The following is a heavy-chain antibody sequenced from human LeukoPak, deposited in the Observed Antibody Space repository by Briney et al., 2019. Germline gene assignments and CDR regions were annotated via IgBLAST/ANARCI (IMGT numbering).Heavy chain of an antibody. CDR2: IDPNSGGT. CDR3: ARAPRGYCSGGSCFDS. CDR1: GYTFTGYY. J-gene: IGHJ4*02. Sequence: GASVKVSCKTSGYTFTGYYLHWVRQVPGQGLEWMGWIDPNSGGTNSAQNFQGRVTMTRDTYISTAYMELRRLRSDDTAVYHCARAPRGYCSGGSCFDSWGQGTLVTVSS. V-gene: IGHV1-2*02. D-gene: IGHD2-15*01.